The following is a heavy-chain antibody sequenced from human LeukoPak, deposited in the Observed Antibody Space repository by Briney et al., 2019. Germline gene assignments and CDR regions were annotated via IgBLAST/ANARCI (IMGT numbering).Heavy chain of an antibody. Sequence: PGGSLRLSCAASGFTFSNYAMNWVRQPPGKGLEWVSAISGSGANTYYADSVKGRFTISRDNSKNTLYLQMNILRAEDSAVFYCAKDRSRGYPEWYFDLCGRGALVTVSS. CDR1: GFTFSNYA. CDR2: ISGSGANT. J-gene: IGHJ2*01. V-gene: IGHV3-23*01. CDR3: AKDRSRGYPEWYFDL. D-gene: IGHD3-22*01.